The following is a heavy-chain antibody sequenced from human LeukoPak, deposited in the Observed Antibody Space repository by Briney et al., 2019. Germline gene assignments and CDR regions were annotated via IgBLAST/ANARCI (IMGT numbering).Heavy chain of an antibody. D-gene: IGHD2-2*01. CDR2: INTNTGNP. V-gene: IGHV7-4-1*02. Sequence: GASVKVSCKASGYTFTSYAMNWVRQAPGQGLEWMGWINTNTGNPTYAQGFTGRFVFSLDTSVSTAYLQISSLEAEDTAVYYCARMVVVVPAASMAPSYYYYYGMDVWGQGTTVTVSS. CDR3: ARMVVVVPAASMAPSYYYYYGMDV. J-gene: IGHJ6*02. CDR1: GYTFTSYA.